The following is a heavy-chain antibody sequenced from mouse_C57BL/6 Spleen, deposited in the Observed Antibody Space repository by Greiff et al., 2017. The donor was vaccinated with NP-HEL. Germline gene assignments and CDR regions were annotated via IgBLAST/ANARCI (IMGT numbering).Heavy chain of an antibody. CDR2: IDPEDGET. Sequence: EVKLQESGAELVKPGASVKLSCTASGFNIKDYYMHWVKQRTEQGLEWIGRIDPEDGETKYAPKFQGKATITADTSSNTAYLQLSSLTSEDTAVYYCAPFITTVVAPYAMDYWGQGTSVTVSS. J-gene: IGHJ4*01. V-gene: IGHV14-2*01. CDR3: APFITTVVAPYAMDY. D-gene: IGHD1-1*01. CDR1: GFNIKDYY.